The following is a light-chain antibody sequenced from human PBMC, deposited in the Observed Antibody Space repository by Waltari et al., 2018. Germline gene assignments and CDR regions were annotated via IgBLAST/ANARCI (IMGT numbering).Light chain of an antibody. CDR2: GAS. J-gene: IGKJ4*01. CDR1: QRVSSSY. V-gene: IGKV3-20*01. Sequence: VLTQSPGTLSLSPGVRATLSCRASQRVSSSYLAWYQQKPGQAPRLLIYGASSRATGIPDRFSGSGSGTDFTLTISRLEPEDFAVYYCQQYGSSLLTFGGGTKVGIK. CDR3: QQYGSSLLT.